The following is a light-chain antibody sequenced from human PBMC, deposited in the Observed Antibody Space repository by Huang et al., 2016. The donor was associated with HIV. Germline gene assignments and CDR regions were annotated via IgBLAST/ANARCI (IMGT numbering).Light chain of an antibody. V-gene: IGKV3-15*01. CDR2: GSS. J-gene: IGKJ3*01. Sequence: EVLLTQSPATLSVSPGERATLSCRASQIVSTNLDWYQQKLGQAPRLLIYGSSTRATGVPARFSGSVSGTEFTLTISSLQSEDSAVYYCQQYNSWPPLFTFGPGTKVDIK. CDR3: QQYNSWPPLFT. CDR1: QIVSTN.